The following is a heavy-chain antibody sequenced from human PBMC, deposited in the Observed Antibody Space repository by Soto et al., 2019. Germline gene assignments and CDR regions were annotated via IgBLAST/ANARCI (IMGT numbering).Heavy chain of an antibody. Sequence: QVQLVESGGGVVQPGRSLRLSCAASRFTFSSYAMHWVRQAPGKGLEWVAVISYDGSNKYYADSVKGRFTISRDNSKNTLYLQMNSLRAEDTAVYYCARDQVFPYYYGMDVWGQGTTVTVSS. CDR1: RFTFSSYA. D-gene: IGHD2-21*01. CDR2: ISYDGSNK. J-gene: IGHJ6*02. V-gene: IGHV3-30-3*01. CDR3: ARDQVFPYYYGMDV.